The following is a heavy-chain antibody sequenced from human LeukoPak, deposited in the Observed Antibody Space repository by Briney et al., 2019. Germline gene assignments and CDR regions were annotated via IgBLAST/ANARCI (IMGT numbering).Heavy chain of an antibody. Sequence: SETLSLTCTVSGASMTSHYWTWMRQGPGTGLEWIGNIFHTGSTSYNPALESRVTISLDTSNNQFSLKMTSVTPADTAVYYCAKEGGPARPGLDSWGQGTLVTVSS. CDR2: IFHTGST. CDR1: GASMTSHY. D-gene: IGHD6-6*01. CDR3: AKEGGPARPGLDS. V-gene: IGHV4-59*11. J-gene: IGHJ4*02.